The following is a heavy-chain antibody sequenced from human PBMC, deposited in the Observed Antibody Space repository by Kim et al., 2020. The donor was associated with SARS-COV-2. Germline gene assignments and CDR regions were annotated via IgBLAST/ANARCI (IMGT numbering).Heavy chain of an antibody. CDR2: ISWNSGSI. D-gene: IGHD2-2*01. V-gene: IGHV3-9*01. CDR1: GFTFGDYA. J-gene: IGHJ4*02. Sequence: GGSLRLSCAASGFTFGDYAMHWVRQAPGKGLEWVSGISWNSGSIGYADSVKGRFTISRDNAKNSLYLQMNSLRAEDTALYYCAKDAPVPAAMFEYWGQGTLVTVSS. CDR3: AKDAPVPAAMFEY.